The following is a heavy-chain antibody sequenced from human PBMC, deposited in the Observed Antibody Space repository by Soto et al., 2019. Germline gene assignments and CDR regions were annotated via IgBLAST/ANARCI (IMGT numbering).Heavy chain of an antibody. J-gene: IGHJ4*02. CDR2: IYPGVSDT. Sequence: GEAPRISCKGSGYSFTNYWIGWVRQMPGKGLEWMGIIYPGVSDTRYRPSFQSQVSISADKSINTDYMQWSSLNASDTAMYYCAVRTPTVALDYWGPGTLVTVSS. D-gene: IGHD4-17*01. CDR1: GYSFTNYW. CDR3: AVRTPTVALDY. V-gene: IGHV5-51*01.